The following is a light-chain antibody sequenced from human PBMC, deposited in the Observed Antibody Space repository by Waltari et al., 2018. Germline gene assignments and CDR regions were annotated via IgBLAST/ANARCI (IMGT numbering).Light chain of an antibody. CDR2: DVS. CDR1: SSDVGGYNY. Sequence: QSALTQPASVSGSPGQSITISCTGTSSDVGGYNYVSWYQQHPGKAPKLMIYDVSNRPSGVSNRFSCSKSGNTASLTISGLQAEDEADYYCSSYTSSSTSLYVFGTGTKVTVL. J-gene: IGLJ1*01. V-gene: IGLV2-14*03. CDR3: SSYTSSSTSLYV.